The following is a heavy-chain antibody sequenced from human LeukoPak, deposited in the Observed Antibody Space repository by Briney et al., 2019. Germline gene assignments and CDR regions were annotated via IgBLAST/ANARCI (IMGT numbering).Heavy chain of an antibody. D-gene: IGHD1-14*01. J-gene: IGHJ5*02. CDR3: ARDGLSGRENWFDP. V-gene: IGHV3-30*01. CDR1: GFTFSSYA. CDR2: ISYDGSNK. Sequence: GGSLRLSCAASGFTFSSYAMHWVRQAPGKGLEWVAVISYDGSNKYYADSVKGRFTISRDNSKNTLYLQMNSLRAEDTAVYYCARDGLSGRENWFDPWGQGTLVTVSS.